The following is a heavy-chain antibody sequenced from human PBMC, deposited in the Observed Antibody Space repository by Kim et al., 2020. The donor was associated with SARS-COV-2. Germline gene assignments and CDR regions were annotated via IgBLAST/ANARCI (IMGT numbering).Heavy chain of an antibody. CDR2: INAGNGNT. Sequence: ASVKVSCKASGYTFTSYAMHWVRQAPGQRLEWMGWINAGNGNTKYSQKFQGRVTITRDTSASTAYMELSSLRSEDTAVYYCATGGYCSGGSCLGGAFDIWRQRTMVTVSS. CDR3: ATGGYCSGGSCLGGAFDI. CDR1: GYTFTSYA. J-gene: IGHJ3*02. D-gene: IGHD2-15*01. V-gene: IGHV1-3*01.